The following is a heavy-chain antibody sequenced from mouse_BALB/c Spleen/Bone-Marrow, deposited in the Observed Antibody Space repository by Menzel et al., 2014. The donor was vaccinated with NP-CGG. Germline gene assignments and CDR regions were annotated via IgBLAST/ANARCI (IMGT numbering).Heavy chain of an antibody. D-gene: IGHD2-2*01. Sequence: EVQAVESGGGLVQPKGSLKLSCAASGFTFNTYAMNWVRQAPGKGLEWAARIRSKSNNYATYYADSVKDRFTISRDDSQSMLYLQMNNLKTEDTAMYYCVYGYAMDYWGQGTSVTVSS. CDR2: IRSKSNNYAT. V-gene: IGHV10-1*02. CDR1: GFTFNTYA. CDR3: VYGYAMDY. J-gene: IGHJ4*01.